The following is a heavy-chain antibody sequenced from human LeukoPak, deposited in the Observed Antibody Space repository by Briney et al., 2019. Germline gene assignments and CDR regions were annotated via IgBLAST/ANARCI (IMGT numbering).Heavy chain of an antibody. CDR2: ITSSSSNI. J-gene: IGHJ3*02. CDR3: ARLCSDAFDI. CDR1: ISTFSTYS. V-gene: IGHV3-48*01. D-gene: IGHD3-10*02. Sequence: GGSLRLSCAASISTFSTYSMNWVRQAPGKGLEWISYITSSSSNIYYADSVKGRFTISRDNAKKSLYLQMNNLRAEDTAVYYCARLCSDAFDIWGQGTMVTVSS.